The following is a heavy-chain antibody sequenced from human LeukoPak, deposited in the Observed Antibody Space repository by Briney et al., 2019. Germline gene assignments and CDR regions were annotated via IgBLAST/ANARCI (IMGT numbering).Heavy chain of an antibody. V-gene: IGHV3-30*04. CDR1: RFSVRGYC. J-gene: IGHJ3*02. D-gene: IGHD2-21*02. CDR2: ISYDGSKK. Sequence: GRSQRLSSPAARFSVRGYCMHWVRQAPGKGLEWVAVISYDGSKKYYADSVTGRFTVSRDNSNNTLYLQVNSLSTEDTAVYYCARAGTANDGFDMWGQGTMVTVSS. CDR3: ARAGTANDGFDM.